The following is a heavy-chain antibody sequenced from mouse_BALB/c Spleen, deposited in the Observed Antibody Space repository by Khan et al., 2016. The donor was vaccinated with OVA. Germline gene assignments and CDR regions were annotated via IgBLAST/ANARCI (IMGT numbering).Heavy chain of an antibody. CDR2: VSTGGHYT. J-gene: IGHJ3*01. Sequence: EVNVVESGGDVVKPGGSLKLSCAASGFTFSTYGMSWVRQTPDKRLEWVATVSTGGHYTYYSDTVKGRFTISRDNAKNTLYLQMSSLRSEDTAMLYCSRLAYYYDCEGFAYWGQGTLVTVSA. D-gene: IGHD1-1*01. V-gene: IGHV5-6*01. CDR1: GFTFSTYG. CDR3: SRLAYYYDCEGFAY.